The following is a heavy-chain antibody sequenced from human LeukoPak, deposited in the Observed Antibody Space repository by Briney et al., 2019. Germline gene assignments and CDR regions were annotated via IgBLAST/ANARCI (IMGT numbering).Heavy chain of an antibody. V-gene: IGHV3-64D*09. CDR3: AKLEYDDILTGFSVSADAFHI. Sequence: PGGSLRLSCSASGLTFSSYAMHWVRQAPGKGLEYVSAISSNGGSTYYADSVKGRFTISRDNSKNTLYLQMSSLRAEDTAVYYCAKLEYDDILTGFSVSADAFHIWGQGTMVTVSS. CDR2: ISSNGGST. CDR1: GLTFSSYA. D-gene: IGHD3-9*01. J-gene: IGHJ3*02.